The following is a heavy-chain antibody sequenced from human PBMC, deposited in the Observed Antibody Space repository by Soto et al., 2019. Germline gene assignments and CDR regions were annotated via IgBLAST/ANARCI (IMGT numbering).Heavy chain of an antibody. J-gene: IGHJ4*02. V-gene: IGHV4-39*01. D-gene: IGHD6-19*01. CDR3: ARRVRVAGFDY. Sequence: QLQLQESGPGLVKPSETLSLTCTVSGGSISSSSYYWGWIRQPPGKGLEWIGSIYYSGSTYYNPSLKSRVTISVDTSKNQFSLKLSSVTAADTAVYYCARRVRVAGFDYWGQGTLVTVSS. CDR2: IYYSGST. CDR1: GGSISSSSYY.